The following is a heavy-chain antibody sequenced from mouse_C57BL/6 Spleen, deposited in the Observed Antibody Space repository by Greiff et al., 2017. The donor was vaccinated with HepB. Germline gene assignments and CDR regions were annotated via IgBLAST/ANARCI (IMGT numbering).Heavy chain of an antibody. CDR2: INPNNGGT. V-gene: IGHV1-18*01. Sequence: EVQLQQSGPELVKPGASVKIPCKASGYTFTDYNMDWVKQSHGKSLEWIGDINPNNGGTIYNQKFKGKATLTVDKSSSTAYMELRSLTSEDTAVYCCARHDYYGHYFDYWGQGTTLTVSS. CDR1: GYTFTDYN. J-gene: IGHJ2*01. D-gene: IGHD1-2*01. CDR3: ARHDYYGHYFDY.